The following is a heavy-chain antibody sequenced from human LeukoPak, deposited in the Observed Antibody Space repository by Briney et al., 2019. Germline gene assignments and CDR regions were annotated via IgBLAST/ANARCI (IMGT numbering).Heavy chain of an antibody. CDR2: ISSSSSYI. CDR3: ARLATVTTVEDY. J-gene: IGHJ4*02. D-gene: IGHD4-11*01. CDR1: GFTFSSYS. V-gene: IGHV3-21*01. Sequence: PGGSLRLSCAASGFTFSSYSMNWVRQAPGKGLEWVSSISSSSSYIYYADSVKGRFTISRDNAKNTLYLQMNSLRAEDTAVYYCARLATVTTVEDYWGQGTLVTVSS.